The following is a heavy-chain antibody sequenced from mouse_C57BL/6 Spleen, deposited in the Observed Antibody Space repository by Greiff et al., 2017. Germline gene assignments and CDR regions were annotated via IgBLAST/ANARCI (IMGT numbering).Heavy chain of an antibody. CDR2: IYPSDSET. Sequence: QVQLKQPGAELVRPGSSVKLSCKASGYTFTSYWMDWVKQRPGQGLEWIGNIYPSDSETHYNQKFKDKATLTVDKSSSTAYMQLSSLTSVDSAVYYCARFGDYDEAYWGQGTLVTVSA. CDR3: ARFGDYDEAY. D-gene: IGHD2-4*01. V-gene: IGHV1-61*01. CDR1: GYTFTSYW. J-gene: IGHJ3*01.